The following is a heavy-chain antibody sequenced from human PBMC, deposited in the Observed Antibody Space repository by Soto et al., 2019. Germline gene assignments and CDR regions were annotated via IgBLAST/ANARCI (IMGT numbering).Heavy chain of an antibody. CDR3: ARNGYSSGWYDAFDI. CDR2: IYYSGST. D-gene: IGHD6-19*01. J-gene: IGHJ3*02. V-gene: IGHV4-59*01. CDR1: GGSISSYY. Sequence: QVQLQESGPGLVKPSETLSLTCTVSGGSISSYYWSWIRQPPGKGLEWIGYIYYSGSTNYNPSLKSRVPISVDTSKNQFSLKLSSVTAADTAVYYCARNGYSSGWYDAFDIWGQGTMVTVSS.